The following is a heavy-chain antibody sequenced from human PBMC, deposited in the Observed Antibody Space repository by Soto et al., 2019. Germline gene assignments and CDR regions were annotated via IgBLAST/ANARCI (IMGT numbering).Heavy chain of an antibody. J-gene: IGHJ4*02. CDR2: IYYSGST. CDR3: ARQRNSVVTQAYFDV. Sequence: LSLTCTVTGDSISSRSYYWGWIRQPPGKGLEWIGSIYYSGSTYNNPSLRSRVSMSIDTSKDQFSLKLKSVTAADTALYFCARQRNSVVTQAYFDVWGQGSMVTVYS. CDR1: GDSISSRSYY. V-gene: IGHV4-39*01. D-gene: IGHD2-21*02.